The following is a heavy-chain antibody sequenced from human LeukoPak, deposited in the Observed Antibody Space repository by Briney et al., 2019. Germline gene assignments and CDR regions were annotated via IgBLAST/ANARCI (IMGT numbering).Heavy chain of an antibody. CDR2: ISSSGSAV. CDR3: ARGYDYPDY. J-gene: IGHJ4*02. D-gene: IGHD5-12*01. Sequence: GGSLRLSCAASGFTLSDYFLTWIRQAPGKGLEWISYISSSGSAVYYADSVKGRFTISRDNAKNSLYLQMNSLRAEDTAVYYCARGYDYPDYWGQGTLVTVSS. V-gene: IGHV3-11*04. CDR1: GFTLSDYF.